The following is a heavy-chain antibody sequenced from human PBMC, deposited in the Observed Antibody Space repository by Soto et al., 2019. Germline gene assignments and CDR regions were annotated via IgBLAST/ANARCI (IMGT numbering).Heavy chain of an antibody. V-gene: IGHV1-69*06. Sequence: QVQLVQSGAEVQKPGSSVKVSCKASGGTFSSYAISWVRQAPGQGLEWMGGIIPIFGTANYAQKFQGRVKITADKSTSTAYMEMSSLRSEDTAVYYCARETRYCSGGSCYDWFDPWGQGTLVTVSS. J-gene: IGHJ5*02. CDR1: GGTFSSYA. CDR3: ARETRYCSGGSCYDWFDP. CDR2: IIPIFGTA. D-gene: IGHD2-15*01.